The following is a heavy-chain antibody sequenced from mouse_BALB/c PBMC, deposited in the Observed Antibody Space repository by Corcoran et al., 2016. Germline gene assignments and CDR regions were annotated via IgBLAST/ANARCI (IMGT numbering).Heavy chain of an antibody. Sequence: QVQLQQSGAELMKPGASVKISCKATGYTFSSYWIEWVKQRPGHGLEWSGEILPGSGSTNYNEKFKGKATFTADTSSNTAYMQLSSLTSEDSAVYYCARHGSRGDYAMDYWGQGTSVTVSS. D-gene: IGHD1-1*01. CDR3: ARHGSRGDYAMDY. J-gene: IGHJ4*01. CDR1: GYTFSSYW. V-gene: IGHV1-9*01. CDR2: ILPGSGST.